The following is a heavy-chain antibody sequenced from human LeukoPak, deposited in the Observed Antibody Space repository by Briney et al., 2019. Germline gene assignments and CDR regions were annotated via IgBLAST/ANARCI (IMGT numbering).Heavy chain of an antibody. J-gene: IGHJ5*02. CDR3: AMGSAMAHNWFDP. V-gene: IGHV3-30*04. Sequence: QPGGSLRLSCAASGFTFSSYAMHWVRQAPGKGLEWVAVISYDGSNKYYADSVKGRFTISRDNSKNTLYLQMNSLRAEDTAVYYCAMGSAMAHNWFDPWGQGTLVTVSS. CDR1: GFTFSSYA. CDR2: ISYDGSNK. D-gene: IGHD5-18*01.